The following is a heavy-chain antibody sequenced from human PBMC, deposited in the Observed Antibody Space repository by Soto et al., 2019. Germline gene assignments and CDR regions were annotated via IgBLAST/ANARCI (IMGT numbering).Heavy chain of an antibody. CDR2: ISGSGVST. Sequence: PGGSLRLSCAASGFTFSSYSMNWVRQAPGKGLEWVSAISGSGVSTYYADSVKGRFTISRDNSKNTLYLQMNSLRAEDTAVYYCAKSPGMYYYDSSGYYHYDYWGQGTLVTV. J-gene: IGHJ4*02. CDR3: AKSPGMYYYDSSGYYHYDY. D-gene: IGHD3-22*01. CDR1: GFTFSSYS. V-gene: IGHV3-23*01.